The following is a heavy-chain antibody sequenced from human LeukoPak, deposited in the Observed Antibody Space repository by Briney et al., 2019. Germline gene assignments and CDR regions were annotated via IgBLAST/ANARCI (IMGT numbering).Heavy chain of an antibody. J-gene: IGHJ6*03. CDR3: ARGRGRDPSGYYYYIDI. CDR1: GFTFNNYG. CDR2: VSTSGDNT. Sequence: GGPLRLSCAAPGFTFNNYGVSGFRHAPGKGLEWVSIVSTSGDNTSSSDSVKGWFTISRDNSKDTLDLLMICLRADDTAVYYCARGRGRDPSGYYYYIDIWGKGTTVTVSS. D-gene: IGHD2-15*01. V-gene: IGHV3-23*01.